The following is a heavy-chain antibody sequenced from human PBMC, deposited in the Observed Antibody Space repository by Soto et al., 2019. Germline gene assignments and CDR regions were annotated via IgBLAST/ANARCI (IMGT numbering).Heavy chain of an antibody. CDR3: AMSFLGYCSSTSCYVQGWFDP. CDR2: IYYSGST. Sequence: QVQLQESGPGLVKPSQTLSLTCTVSGGSISSGGYYWSWIRQHPGKGLEWIGYIYYSGSTYYNPSLNSRVTISVDTSKNQFSLKLSSVTAADTAVYYCAMSFLGYCSSTSCYVQGWFDPWGQGTLVTVSS. V-gene: IGHV4-31*03. J-gene: IGHJ5*02. D-gene: IGHD2-2*01. CDR1: GGSISSGGYY.